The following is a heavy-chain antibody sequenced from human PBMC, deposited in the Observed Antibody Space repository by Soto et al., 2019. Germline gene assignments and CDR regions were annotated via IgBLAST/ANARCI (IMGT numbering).Heavy chain of an antibody. Sequence: EVQLVESGGGLVQPGGSLRLSCTASGFTFSGFWMHWVRQAPGKGLVWVSRINGDGSVTNYADSVKGRFTISRDNAKKTRYLQMTSLRVEDTAVYYGVGVKETSGWGAFDYWGQGTLVTVSS. CDR1: GFTFSGFW. J-gene: IGHJ4*02. V-gene: IGHV3-74*01. D-gene: IGHD6-19*01. CDR2: INGDGSVT. CDR3: VGVKETSGWGAFDY.